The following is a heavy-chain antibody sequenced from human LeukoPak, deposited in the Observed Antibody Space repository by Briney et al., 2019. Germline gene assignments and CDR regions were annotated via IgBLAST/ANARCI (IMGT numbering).Heavy chain of an antibody. V-gene: IGHV3-23*01. CDR1: GGTFSSCA. CDR3: ASHGGSTMIVVLISYFDY. J-gene: IGHJ4*02. Sequence: SCKASGGTFSSCAMSWVRQAPGKGLEWVSAISGSGGATYYADSVKGRFSISRDNSKNTLYLQMNSLRAEDTAVYYCASHGGSTMIVVLISYFDYWGQGSLVTVSS. CDR2: ISGSGGAT. D-gene: IGHD3-22*01.